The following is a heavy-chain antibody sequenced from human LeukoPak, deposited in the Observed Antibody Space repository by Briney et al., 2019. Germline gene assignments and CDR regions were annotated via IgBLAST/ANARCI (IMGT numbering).Heavy chain of an antibody. V-gene: IGHV4-34*01. CDR3: ARVRDYYYYYGMDV. CDR2: INHSGST. CDR1: GGSFSGYY. J-gene: IGHJ6*02. Sequence: SETLSLTCAVYGGSFSGYYWSWIRQPPGKGLEWIGEINHSGSTNYNPSLKSRVTISVDTSKNQFSLKLSSVTAADTAVYYCARVRDYYYYYGMDVWGQGTTVTVSS.